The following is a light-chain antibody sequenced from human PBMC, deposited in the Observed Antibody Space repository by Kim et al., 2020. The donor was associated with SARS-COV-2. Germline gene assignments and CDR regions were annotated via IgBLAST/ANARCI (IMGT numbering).Light chain of an antibody. Sequence: SASVGDRVTITCRASQSISSYLNWYQQKPGKAPQLLIYAASSLQSWVPSRFSGSGSGTDFTLTISSLQPEDFATYYCQQSYSTLYSFGQGTKLEI. CDR1: QSISSY. V-gene: IGKV1-39*01. CDR2: AAS. J-gene: IGKJ2*03. CDR3: QQSYSTLYS.